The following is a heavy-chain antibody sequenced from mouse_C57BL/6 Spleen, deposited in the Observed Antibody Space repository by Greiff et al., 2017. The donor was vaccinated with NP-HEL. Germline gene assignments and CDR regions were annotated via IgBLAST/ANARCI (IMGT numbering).Heavy chain of an antibody. Sequence: QVQLKESGPGLVQPSQSLSITCTASGFSLTSYGVHWVRQSPGKGLEWLGVIWSGGSTAYNAAFISRLSISKDNSKSQVFFKMNSLQADDTAIYYCARIPRESDYAMDYWGQGTSVTVSS. J-gene: IGHJ4*01. CDR1: GFSLTSYG. CDR3: ARIPRESDYAMDY. D-gene: IGHD3-1*01. V-gene: IGHV2-2*01. CDR2: IWSGGST.